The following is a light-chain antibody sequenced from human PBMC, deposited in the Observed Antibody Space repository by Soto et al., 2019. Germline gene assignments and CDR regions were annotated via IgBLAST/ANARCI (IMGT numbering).Light chain of an antibody. CDR3: GSDARGSTWV. J-gene: IGLJ3*02. CDR1: RSDVGGYRF. Sequence: QSALTQPRSVSGSPGQSVTISCTGARSDVGGYRFVSWYQQHPDKAPKLMIYDVDKRPSGVPDRFSGSKSGNTASLTISGLQAEYEADYYCGSDARGSTWVFGGGTKLTVL. CDR2: DVD. V-gene: IGLV2-11*01.